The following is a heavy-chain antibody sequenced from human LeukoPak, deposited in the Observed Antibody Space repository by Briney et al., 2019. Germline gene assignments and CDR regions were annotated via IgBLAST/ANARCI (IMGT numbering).Heavy chain of an antibody. Sequence: PGGSLRLSCAASGFTFGSYSMNWVRQAPGKGLEWVSSISSSSSYIYYADSVKGRFTISRDNAKNSLYLQMNSLRAEDTAVYYCARDSIVGAAFDYWGQGTLVTVSS. CDR2: ISSSSSYI. V-gene: IGHV3-21*01. CDR1: GFTFGSYS. D-gene: IGHD1-26*01. CDR3: ARDSIVGAAFDY. J-gene: IGHJ4*02.